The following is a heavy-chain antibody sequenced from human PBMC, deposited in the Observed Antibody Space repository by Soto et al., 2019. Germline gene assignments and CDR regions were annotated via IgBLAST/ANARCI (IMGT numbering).Heavy chain of an antibody. Sequence: QVQLVESGGGVVQPGGSLRLSCAASGFTFSVYGMHWVRQAPGKGLEWVAVISHEGSSKHYADSVQGRFTISRDNARNTVSLLMNSLRAEDTAIYYCANTITTSGVSSRGRGALLDSWGQGTLVTVSS. CDR3: ANTITTSGVSSRGRGALLDS. CDR2: ISHEGSSK. J-gene: IGHJ4*02. V-gene: IGHV3-30*18. D-gene: IGHD3-3*01. CDR1: GFTFSVYG.